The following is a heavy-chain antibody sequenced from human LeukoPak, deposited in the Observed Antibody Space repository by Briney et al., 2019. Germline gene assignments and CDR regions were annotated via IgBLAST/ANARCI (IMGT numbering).Heavy chain of an antibody. CDR2: IYYSGST. CDR1: GGSISSYY. CDR3: ARGRDPSNLVGATTAYYYYYMDV. V-gene: IGHV4-59*01. J-gene: IGHJ6*03. D-gene: IGHD1-26*01. Sequence: SETLSLTCTVSGGSISSYYWSWIRQPPGKGLEWIGYIYYSGSTNYNPSLKSRVTISVDTSKNQFSLKLSSVTAADTAVYYCARGRDPSNLVGATTAYYYYYMDVWGKGTTVTVSS.